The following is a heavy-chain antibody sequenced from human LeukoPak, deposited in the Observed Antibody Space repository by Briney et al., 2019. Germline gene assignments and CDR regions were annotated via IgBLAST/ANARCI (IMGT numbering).Heavy chain of an antibody. CDR3: TSPSGSYGR. V-gene: IGHV3-73*01. J-gene: IGHJ4*02. CDR2: IRSKANSYAT. Sequence: GGSLRLSSAASGFTFSGSAMHWVRQASGKGLEWVGRIRSKANSYATAYAASVKGRFTISRDDSKNTAYLQMNSLKTEDTAVYYCTSPSGSYGRWGQGTLVTVSS. CDR1: GFTFSGSA. D-gene: IGHD1-26*01.